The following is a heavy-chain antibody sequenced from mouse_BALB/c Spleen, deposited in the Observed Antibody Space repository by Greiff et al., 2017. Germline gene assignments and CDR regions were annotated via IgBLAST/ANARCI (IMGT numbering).Heavy chain of an antibody. CDR3: ARFTTARDYYAMDY. V-gene: IGHV5-9-3*01. CDR2: ISSGGSYT. CDR1: GFTFSSYA. J-gene: IGHJ4*01. D-gene: IGHD1-2*01. Sequence: EVQLVESGGGLVKPGGSLKLSCAASGFTFSSYAMSWVRQTPEKRLEWVATISSGGSYTYYPDSVKGRFTISRDNAKNTLYLQMSSLRSEDTAMYYCARFTTARDYYAMDYWGQGTSVTVSS.